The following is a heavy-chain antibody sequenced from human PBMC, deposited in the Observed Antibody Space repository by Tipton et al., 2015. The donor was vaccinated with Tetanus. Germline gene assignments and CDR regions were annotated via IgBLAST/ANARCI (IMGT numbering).Heavy chain of an antibody. CDR3: ARVSRRNFYFDY. CDR1: GDSITSFY. Sequence: TLSLTCTVSGDSITSFYWSWIRQPPGKGLEWLAYISSGGSTNSNYSLKSRITMSRDTSKNQFSLKLASVTAADTAVYYCARVSRRNFYFDYWGPGAQVTVSS. CDR2: ISSGGST. V-gene: IGHV4-59*01. D-gene: IGHD2/OR15-2a*01. J-gene: IGHJ4*02.